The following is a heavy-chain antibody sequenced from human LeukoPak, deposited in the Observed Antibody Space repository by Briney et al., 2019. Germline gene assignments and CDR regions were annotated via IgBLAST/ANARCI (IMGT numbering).Heavy chain of an antibody. D-gene: IGHD6-13*01. Sequence: GGSLRLSCAASGFTFSSSSMNCVRQAPGKGLEWVSSLSSNSAYIYYADSVKGRFAISRDNAKNSLYLQMNSLRAEDTAVYYCARTLGQKYSGSWYGYWGQGTLVTVSS. CDR3: ARTLGQKYSGSWYGY. J-gene: IGHJ4*02. CDR2: LSSNSAYI. CDR1: GFTFSSSS. V-gene: IGHV3-21*01.